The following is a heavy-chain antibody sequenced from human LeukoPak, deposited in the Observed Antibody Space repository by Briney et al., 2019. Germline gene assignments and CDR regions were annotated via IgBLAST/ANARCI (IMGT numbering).Heavy chain of an antibody. D-gene: IGHD3-22*01. J-gene: IGHJ4*02. CDR1: GFTFSSYA. V-gene: IGHV3-23*01. CDR2: ISGSGGST. Sequence: QPGGSLRLSCAASGFTFSSYAMSWVRQAPGKGLEWVSAISGSGGSTYYADSLKGRFTISRDNSKNTLYLQMNSLRAEDTAVYYCAKVLYYYDSSAYFWGQGTLVTVSS. CDR3: AKVLYYYDSSAYF.